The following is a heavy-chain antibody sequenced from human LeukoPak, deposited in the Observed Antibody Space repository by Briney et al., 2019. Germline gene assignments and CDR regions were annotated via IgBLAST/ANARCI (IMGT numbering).Heavy chain of an antibody. CDR2: IYYSGST. Sequence: SETLSLTCTASGGSISSYYWSWIRQPPGKGLEWIGYIYYSGSTNYNPSLKSRVTISVDTSKNQFSLKLSSVTAADTAVYYCARAGTVTTLFDYWGQGTLVTVSS. J-gene: IGHJ4*02. CDR1: GGSISSYY. CDR3: ARAGTVTTLFDY. D-gene: IGHD4-17*01. V-gene: IGHV4-59*01.